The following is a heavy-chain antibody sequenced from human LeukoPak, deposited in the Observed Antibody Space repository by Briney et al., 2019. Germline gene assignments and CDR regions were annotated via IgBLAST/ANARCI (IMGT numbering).Heavy chain of an antibody. J-gene: IGHJ4*02. Sequence: GGSLGLSCAASGFTFRSYSMNWVRQAPGKGLEWVSYISSSSSTIYYADSVKGRFTISRDNAKNSLSLQMNSLRAEDTAVFYCARETEEMATAPYIDYWGQGTLVTVSS. CDR2: ISSSSSTI. CDR3: ARETEEMATAPYIDY. CDR1: GFTFRSYS. V-gene: IGHV3-48*01. D-gene: IGHD5-24*01.